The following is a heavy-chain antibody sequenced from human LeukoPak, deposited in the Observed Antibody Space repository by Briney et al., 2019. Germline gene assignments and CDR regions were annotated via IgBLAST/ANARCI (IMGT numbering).Heavy chain of an antibody. CDR1: GGSFSGYY. V-gene: IGHV4-34*01. Sequence: SETLSLTCAVYGGSFSGYYWSWIRQPPGKGLEWIGEINHSGSTNYNPSLKSRVTISVDTSKNQFSLKLSSVTAADTAVYYCAKYYDILTALGYWGQGTLVTVSS. D-gene: IGHD3-9*01. CDR2: INHSGST. J-gene: IGHJ4*02. CDR3: AKYYDILTALGY.